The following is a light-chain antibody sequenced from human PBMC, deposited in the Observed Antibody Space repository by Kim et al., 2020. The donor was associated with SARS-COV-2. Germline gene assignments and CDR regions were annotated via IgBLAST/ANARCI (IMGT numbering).Light chain of an antibody. CDR2: GAS. CDR3: QQRNNWPLT. Sequence: SLSPGEGATRACRARQSISTYLACYQQKPGQPPRLLIYGASNRATGIPARFSGSGSGADFTLTISSLEPEDFAIYYCQQRNNWPLTFGGGTRLEI. CDR1: QSISTY. V-gene: IGKV3-11*01. J-gene: IGKJ4*01.